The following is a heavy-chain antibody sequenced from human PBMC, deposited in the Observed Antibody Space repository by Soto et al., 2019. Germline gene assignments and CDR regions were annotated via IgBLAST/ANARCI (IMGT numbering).Heavy chain of an antibody. CDR3: SRHDSVRGPFDY. V-gene: IGHV5-10-1*01. D-gene: IGHD3-10*02. J-gene: IGHJ4*02. CDR2: IDPSDSYT. CDR1: GYSFTSYW. Sequence: EVQLVQSGAEVKKPGESLRISCKGSGYSFTSYWISWVRQMPGKGLEWMGRIDPSDSYTNYSPSFQGHVTISADKSISTAYLQWSSLKASDTAMYYYSRHDSVRGPFDYWGQGTLVTVSS.